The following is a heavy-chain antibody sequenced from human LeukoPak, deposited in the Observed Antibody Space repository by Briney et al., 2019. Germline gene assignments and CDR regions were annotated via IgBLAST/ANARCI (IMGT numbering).Heavy chain of an antibody. J-gene: IGHJ4*02. D-gene: IGHD5-24*01. CDR1: GGSISSSNW. V-gene: IGHV4-4*02. CDR2: IYHSGNT. Sequence: SETLSLTCAVSGGSISSSNWWSWVRQPPGKGLEWIGEIYHSGNTNYNPSLKSRVTISVDKSKNQFSLKLSSVTAADTALYYCARGGDIRDGYIFDYWGQGTLVTVSS. CDR3: ARGGDIRDGYIFDY.